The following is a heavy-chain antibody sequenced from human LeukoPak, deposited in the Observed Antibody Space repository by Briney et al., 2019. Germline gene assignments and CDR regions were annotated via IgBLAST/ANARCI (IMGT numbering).Heavy chain of an antibody. CDR2: INGDGSST. Sequence: GGSLRVSCAASGFTFSRYWMHWVRQAPGKGLVWVSRINGDGSSTRYADSVKGRFTISRDNATNTLYLEMNSLRAEDTAVYYCVRDRGGATDLRFDYWGQGTLVTVSS. V-gene: IGHV3-74*01. CDR3: VRDRGGATDLRFDY. CDR1: GFTFSRYW. D-gene: IGHD1-26*01. J-gene: IGHJ4*02.